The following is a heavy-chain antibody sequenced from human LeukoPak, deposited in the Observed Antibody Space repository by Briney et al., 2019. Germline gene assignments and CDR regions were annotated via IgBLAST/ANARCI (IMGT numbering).Heavy chain of an antibody. CDR1: GGSISSGGYY. J-gene: IGHJ4*02. D-gene: IGHD3-22*01. CDR3: ARVWDYYDSSGYFPYFDY. CDR2: IYYSGST. Sequence: SETLSLTCTVSGGSISSGGYYWSWIRQHPGKGLEWIGYIYYSGSTYYNPSLKSRVTISVDTSKNQFSLKLSSVTAADTALYYCARVWDYYDSSGYFPYFDYWGQGTLVTVSS. V-gene: IGHV4-31*03.